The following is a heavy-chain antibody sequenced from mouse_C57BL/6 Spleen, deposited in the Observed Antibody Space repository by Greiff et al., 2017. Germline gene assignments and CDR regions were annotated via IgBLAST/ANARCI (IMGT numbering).Heavy chain of an antibody. CDR2: INPSNGGT. J-gene: IGHJ3*01. CDR1: GYTFTSYW. D-gene: IGHD1-2*01. CDR3: ARGTTALSGGFAY. Sequence: VQLQQSGTELVKPGASVKLSCKASGYTFTSYWMHWVKQRPGQGLEWIGNINPSNGGTNYNEKFKSKATLTVDKSSSTAYMQLSSLTSEDSAVYYCARGTTALSGGFAYWGQGTLVTVSA. V-gene: IGHV1-53*01.